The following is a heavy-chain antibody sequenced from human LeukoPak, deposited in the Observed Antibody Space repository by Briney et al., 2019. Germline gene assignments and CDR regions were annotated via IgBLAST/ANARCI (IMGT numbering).Heavy chain of an antibody. J-gene: IGHJ4*02. CDR1: GFTFSSYA. CDR2: ISGSGGST. CDR3: TTVAQPVVLIDY. V-gene: IGHV3-23*01. Sequence: GGSLRLSCAASGFTFSSYAMSWVRQAPGKGLEWVSAISGSGGSTYYADSVKGRFTISRDNSKNTLYLQMNSLRAEDTAVYYCTTVAQPVVLIDYWGQGTLVTVSS. D-gene: IGHD3-22*01.